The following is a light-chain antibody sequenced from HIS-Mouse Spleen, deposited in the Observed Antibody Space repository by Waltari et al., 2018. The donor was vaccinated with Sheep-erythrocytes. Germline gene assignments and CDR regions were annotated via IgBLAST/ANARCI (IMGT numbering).Light chain of an antibody. CDR3: GTWDSSLSAGV. CDR1: SSNIGNNY. CDR2: DQK. J-gene: IGLJ3*02. V-gene: IGLV1-51*01. Sequence: QSVLTQPPSVSAAPGQKVTISCSGSSSNIGNNYVSWYQQLPGTAPKLLIYDQKTRPSGIPDRFSGAKSGTSATLGIAGLQAGDEADYYCGTWDSSLSAGVFGGGTKLTVL.